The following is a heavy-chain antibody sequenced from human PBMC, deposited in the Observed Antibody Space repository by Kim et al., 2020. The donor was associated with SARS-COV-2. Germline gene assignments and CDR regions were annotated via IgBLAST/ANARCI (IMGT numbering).Heavy chain of an antibody. D-gene: IGHD3-22*01. Sequence: GYAASVKGRFTISRDDSKNRACLQRNSLKTEDTAMYYCTRYLDGSGKRFDYWGQGTLVTVSS. CDR3: TRYLDGSGKRFDY. V-gene: IGHV3-73*01. J-gene: IGHJ4*02.